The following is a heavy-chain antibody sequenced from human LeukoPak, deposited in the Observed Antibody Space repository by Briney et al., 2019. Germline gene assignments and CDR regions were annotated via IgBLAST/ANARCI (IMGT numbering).Heavy chain of an antibody. J-gene: IGHJ4*02. Sequence: GASVKVPCKASGYTFTGYYMHWARQAPGQGLEWMGWINPNSGGTNYAQKFQGRVTMTRDTSISTAYMELSRLRSGDTAVYYCARDFNYYGSGSFPDYWGQGTLVTVSS. V-gene: IGHV1-2*02. D-gene: IGHD3-10*01. CDR2: INPNSGGT. CDR1: GYTFTGYY. CDR3: ARDFNYYGSGSFPDY.